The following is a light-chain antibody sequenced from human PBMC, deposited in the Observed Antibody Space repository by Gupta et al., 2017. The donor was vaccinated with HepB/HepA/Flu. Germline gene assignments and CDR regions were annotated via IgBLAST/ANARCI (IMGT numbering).Light chain of an antibody. J-gene: IGKJ5*01. CDR2: GTS. Sequence: SPVERATLPCRASQAVSVNYLAWYQQKPGQAPRLLIYGTSTRATGIPDRFSGGGSATDFILIINRLEPEDFAVYYCQQSSSSSPTFGQGTRLEIK. CDR1: QAVSVNY. V-gene: IGKV3-20*01. CDR3: QQSSSSSPT.